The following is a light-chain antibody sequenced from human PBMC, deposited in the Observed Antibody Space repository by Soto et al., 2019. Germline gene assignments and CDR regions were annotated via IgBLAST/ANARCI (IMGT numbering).Light chain of an antibody. J-gene: IGKJ1*01. Sequence: DIQMTQSPSTLSASVGDRVTITCRASQSISSWLAWYQQKPGKAPKLLIYDASSLESWVPSRISGSVSDTECPLTLSSRRSDGCAALYCQQYSRIAATFGQGTKAQMK. CDR2: DAS. CDR3: QQYSRIAAT. CDR1: QSISSW. V-gene: IGKV1-5*01.